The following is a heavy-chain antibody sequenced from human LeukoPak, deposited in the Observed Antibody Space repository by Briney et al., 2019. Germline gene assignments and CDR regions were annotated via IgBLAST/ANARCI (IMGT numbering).Heavy chain of an antibody. J-gene: IGHJ4*02. Sequence: SETLSLTCTVSGGSISSYYWSWIRQPAGKGLEWIGRIYTSGSTNYNPSLKSRVTMSVDTSKNQFSLKLSSVTAADTAVYYCARDLYYYDSSGLSRFDYWGQGTLVTVSS. CDR1: GGSISSYY. CDR2: IYTSGST. D-gene: IGHD3-22*01. V-gene: IGHV4-4*07. CDR3: ARDLYYYDSSGLSRFDY.